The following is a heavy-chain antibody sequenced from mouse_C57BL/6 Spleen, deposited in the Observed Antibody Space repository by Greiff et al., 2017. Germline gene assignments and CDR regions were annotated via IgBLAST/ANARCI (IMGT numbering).Heavy chain of an antibody. J-gene: IGHJ4*01. CDR2: ISYDGSN. D-gene: IGHD1-1*01. Sequence: ESGPGLVKPSQSLSLTCSVTGYSITSGYYWNWIRQFPGNKLEWMGYISYDGSNNYNPSLINRISITRDTSKNQFFLKLNSVTTEDTATYYCAREDGSSPYYYAMDYWGQGTSVTVSS. CDR3: AREDGSSPYYYAMDY. CDR1: GYSITSGYY. V-gene: IGHV3-6*01.